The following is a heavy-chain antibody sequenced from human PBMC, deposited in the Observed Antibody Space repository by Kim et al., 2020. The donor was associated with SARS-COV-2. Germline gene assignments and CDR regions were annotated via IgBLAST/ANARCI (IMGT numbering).Heavy chain of an antibody. Sequence: SETLSLTCAVYVGSFNDYYWSWIRQSPGKGLEWIGEINHGGGTDYNPSLRSRVTMSVDTSKNQFSLKLTYVTAADTAVYYCARRGLPAGGFPPWGQGTLVTVSS. D-gene: IGHD2-2*01. CDR3: ARRGLPAGGFPP. CDR1: VGSFNDYY. J-gene: IGHJ5*01. CDR2: INHGGGT. V-gene: IGHV4-34*01.